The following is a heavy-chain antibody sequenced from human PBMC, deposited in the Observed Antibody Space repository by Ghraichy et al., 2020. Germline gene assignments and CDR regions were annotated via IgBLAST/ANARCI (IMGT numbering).Heavy chain of an antibody. V-gene: IGHV3-7*01. CDR1: GFTFNTFW. J-gene: IGHJ4*02. D-gene: IGHD6-19*01. CDR3: ARVGRRGDSSGWNHFDY. Sequence: GGSLRLSCGASGFTFNTFWMSWVRQAPGKGLEWVANIKPEGSEKFYVDSVKGRFAISRDNPKNSLYLQINSPRVEDTAVYYCARVGRRGDSSGWNHFDYWGQGTLVTVSS. CDR2: IKPEGSEK.